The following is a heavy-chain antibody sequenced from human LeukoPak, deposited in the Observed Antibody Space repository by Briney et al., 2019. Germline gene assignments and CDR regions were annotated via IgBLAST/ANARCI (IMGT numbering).Heavy chain of an antibody. J-gene: IGHJ5*02. D-gene: IGHD3-3*01. CDR2: ISAYNGNT. Sequence: ASVKVSCKASGGTFSSYAISWVRQAPGQGLEWMAWISAYNGNTNYAQKLQGRVTMTTDTSTSTAYMELRSLRSDDTAVYYCARDGGGTIFGVVTPIGSYWFDPWGQGTLVTVSS. CDR1: GGTFSSYA. V-gene: IGHV1-18*01. CDR3: ARDGGGTIFGVVTPIGSYWFDP.